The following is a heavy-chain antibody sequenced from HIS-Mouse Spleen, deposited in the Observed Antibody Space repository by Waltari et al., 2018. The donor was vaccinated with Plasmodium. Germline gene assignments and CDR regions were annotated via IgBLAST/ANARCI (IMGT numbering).Heavy chain of an antibody. D-gene: IGHD3-9*01. CDR1: GFTFSSYA. J-gene: IGHJ4*02. CDR2: IGGSGGST. CDR3: AKTIKYYDILTGYPFDY. Sequence: EVQLLESGGGLVQPGGSLRLSCAASGFTFSSYAMSWVRQAPGKGLEGVSSIGGSGGSTYDADSVKGRFTISRDNSKNTLYLQMNSLRAEDTAVYYCAKTIKYYDILTGYPFDYWGQGTLVTVSS. V-gene: IGHV3-23*01.